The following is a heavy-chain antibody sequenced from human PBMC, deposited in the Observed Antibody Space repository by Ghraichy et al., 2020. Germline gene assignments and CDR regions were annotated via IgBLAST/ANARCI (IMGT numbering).Heavy chain of an antibody. CDR2: ISSSSSYI. D-gene: IGHD3-22*01. Sequence: GGSLRLSCAASGFTFSSYSMNWVRQAPGKGLEWVSSISSSSSYIYYADSVKGRFTISRDNAKNSLYLQMNSLRAEDTAVYYCARVAPMSLYDSSAHGAFDIWGQGTMVTVSS. CDR3: ARVAPMSLYDSSAHGAFDI. V-gene: IGHV3-21*01. J-gene: IGHJ3*02. CDR1: GFTFSSYS.